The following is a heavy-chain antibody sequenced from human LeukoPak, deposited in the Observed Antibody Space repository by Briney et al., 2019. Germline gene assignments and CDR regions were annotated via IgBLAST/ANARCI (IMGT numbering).Heavy chain of an antibody. D-gene: IGHD6-19*01. J-gene: IGHJ4*02. CDR2: IYYSGST. CDR3: ARKGMSSSWSYSSGWYDY. Sequence: PSETLSLTCTVSGYSISSSYYWSWIRQPPGKGLEWIGYIYYSGSTNYNPSLKSRVTISVDTSKNQFSLKLSSVTAADTAVYYCARKGMSSSWSYSSGWYDYWGQGTLVTVSS. CDR1: GYSISSSYY. V-gene: IGHV4-59*08.